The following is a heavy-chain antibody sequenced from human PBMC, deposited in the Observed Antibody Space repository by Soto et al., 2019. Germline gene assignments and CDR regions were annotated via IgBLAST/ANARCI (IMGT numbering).Heavy chain of an antibody. D-gene: IGHD3-10*01. CDR3: ARDFSRYYGSGNYYYGMDV. CDR1: GGSISSSNW. V-gene: IGHV4-4*02. J-gene: IGHJ6*02. Sequence: SETLSLTCAVSGGSISSSNWWSWVRQPPGKGLEWIGEIYHSGSTNYNPSLKSRVTISVDKSKNQFSLKLSSVTAADTAVYYCARDFSRYYGSGNYYYGMDVWGQGTTVTVSS. CDR2: IYHSGST.